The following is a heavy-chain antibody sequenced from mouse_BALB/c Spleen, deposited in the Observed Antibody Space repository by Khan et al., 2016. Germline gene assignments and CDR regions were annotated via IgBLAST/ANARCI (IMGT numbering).Heavy chain of an antibody. Sequence: QIQLVQSGPELKKPGETVKISCKASGYTFTNYGMNWVKQAPGKGLKWMGWINTYTGEPTYADDFKGRFAFSLETSASTAYLQINNLKNEDMATWFCARMYGYDWTGYAMDYWGQGASVTVSS. D-gene: IGHD2-2*01. CDR2: INTYTGEP. J-gene: IGHJ4*01. V-gene: IGHV9-1*02. CDR1: GYTFTNYG. CDR3: ARMYGYDWTGYAMDY.